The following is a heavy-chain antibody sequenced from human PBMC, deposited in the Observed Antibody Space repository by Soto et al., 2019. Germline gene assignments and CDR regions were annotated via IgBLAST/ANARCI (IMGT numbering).Heavy chain of an antibody. CDR2: IIPIFGTA. Sequence: ASVKVSCKASGGTFSSYAISWVRQAPGQGLEWMGGIIPIFGTANYAQKFQGRVTITADESTSTAYMELSSLRSEDTAVYYCAREPPVLWFGEFNWFDPWGQGTLVTVS. V-gene: IGHV1-69*13. D-gene: IGHD3-10*01. CDR1: GGTFSSYA. CDR3: AREPPVLWFGEFNWFDP. J-gene: IGHJ5*02.